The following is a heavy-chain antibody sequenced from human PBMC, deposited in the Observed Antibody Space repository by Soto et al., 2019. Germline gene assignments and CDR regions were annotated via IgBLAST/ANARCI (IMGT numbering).Heavy chain of an antibody. J-gene: IGHJ4*02. CDR3: ARSPSYYYDSSGYAVYYFDY. Sequence: PSETLSLTCTVSGGSITSHYWNWIRQPPGKGLEWIGYIYYSGSTNYNPSLKSRVTISVDTSKNQFSLKLSSVTAADTAVYYCARSPSYYYDSSGYAVYYFDYWGQGTLVTVSS. D-gene: IGHD3-22*01. CDR1: GGSITSHY. CDR2: IYYSGST. V-gene: IGHV4-59*11.